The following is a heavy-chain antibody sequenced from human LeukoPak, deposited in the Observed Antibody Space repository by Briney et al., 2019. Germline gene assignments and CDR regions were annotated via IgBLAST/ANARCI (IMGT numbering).Heavy chain of an antibody. D-gene: IGHD4-17*01. Sequence: PSETLSLTCTVSGASISSSSYYCGWIRHPPVKGLEWIGIIYYNGCTYYNQSRKGRVTISVDTPKNQFSLSLSSVTAADTAVYYCARLAHGDYVRLGYYYFDYWGQGTLVTVSS. CDR3: ARLAHGDYVRLGYYYFDY. CDR1: GASISSSSYY. CDR2: IYYNGCT. V-gene: IGHV4-39*01. J-gene: IGHJ4*02.